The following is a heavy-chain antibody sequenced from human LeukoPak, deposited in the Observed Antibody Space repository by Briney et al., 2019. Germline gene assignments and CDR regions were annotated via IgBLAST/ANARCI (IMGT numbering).Heavy chain of an antibody. J-gene: IGHJ3*02. Sequence: PGGSLRLSCAASGFTFSSYSMNWVRQAPGKGLEWVSYISSSGSTIYYADSVKGRFTISRDNAKNSLYLQMNSLRAEDTAVYYCARVGGATGAFDIWGQGTMVTVSS. CDR2: ISSSGSTI. D-gene: IGHD1-26*01. V-gene: IGHV3-48*04. CDR3: ARVGGATGAFDI. CDR1: GFTFSSYS.